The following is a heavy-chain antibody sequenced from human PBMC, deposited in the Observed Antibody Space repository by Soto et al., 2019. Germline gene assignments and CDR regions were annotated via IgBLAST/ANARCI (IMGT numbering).Heavy chain of an antibody. CDR3: TRNASRDSSARGWFDP. Sequence: PGGSLRLSCAPSGFTVRSFTMNWVRQAPGKGLEWVSTISSNSAYIYYTDALRGRFTISSDNAKNSLHLQMYSLRAEEPPMYYYTRNASRDSSARGWFDPWGPGTLVTVSS. D-gene: IGHD6-13*01. J-gene: IGHJ5*02. CDR1: GFTVRSFT. V-gene: IGHV3-21*01. CDR2: ISSNSAYI.